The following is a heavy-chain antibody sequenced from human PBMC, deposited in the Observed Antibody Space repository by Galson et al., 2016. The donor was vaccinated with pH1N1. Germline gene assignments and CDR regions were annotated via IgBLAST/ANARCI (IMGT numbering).Heavy chain of an antibody. CDR1: GFSISTYW. J-gene: IGHJ4*02. D-gene: IGHD3-22*01. CDR3: ARAIGASDSL. V-gene: IGHV3-7*04. CDR2: IGQDGSKI. Sequence: SLRLSCAASGFSISTYWMTWVRQAPGKGLEWVANIGQDGSKIYYVDSVKGRFTISRDNAKNSLYLQMNSLRREGTAVYYCARAIGASDSLWGQGTLVTVSS.